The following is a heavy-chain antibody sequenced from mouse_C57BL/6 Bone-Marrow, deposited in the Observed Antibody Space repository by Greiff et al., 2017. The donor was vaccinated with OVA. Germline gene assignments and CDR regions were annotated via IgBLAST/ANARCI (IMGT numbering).Heavy chain of an antibody. V-gene: IGHV3-3*01. D-gene: IGHD1-1*01. J-gene: IGHJ4*01. CDR3: ARGGYYYGSSYYYARDY. CDR2: TFYSGIT. CDR1: GFSINSDCY. Sequence: QSGPSLVRPSQTLSLTCTVTGFSINSDCYWIWIRQFPGNKLEYIGYTFYSGITYYNPSLESRTYITRDTSKNQFSLKLSSVTTEDTATYYCARGGYYYGSSYYYARDYWGQGTSVTVSS.